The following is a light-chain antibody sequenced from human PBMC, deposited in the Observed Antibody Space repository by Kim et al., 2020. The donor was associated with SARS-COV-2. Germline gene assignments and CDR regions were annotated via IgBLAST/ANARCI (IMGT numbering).Light chain of an antibody. CDR1: SGSIASTN. J-gene: IGLJ3*02. CDR3: QSFDSNIQV. CDR2: ENN. V-gene: IGLV6-57*01. Sequence: GQTVTISFTRSSGSIASTNVQWYQQRPGTSPTAVIFENNQRPSGVPDRFSGSIDGSSNSASLTISGLKTEDEADYYCQSFDSNIQVFGGGTKLTVL.